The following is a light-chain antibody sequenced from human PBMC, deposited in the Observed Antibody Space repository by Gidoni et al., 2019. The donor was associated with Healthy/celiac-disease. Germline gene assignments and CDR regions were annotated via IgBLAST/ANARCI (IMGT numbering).Light chain of an antibody. CDR3: QQYYSTPTWT. V-gene: IGKV4-1*01. CDR1: QCVLYSTNDKNY. Sequence: DSVMTQSPDSLAVSLGERATINCKSSQCVLYSTNDKNYLAWYQQKPGQPPKLLIYWASTRYSGVPARFSGSGSGTDFTLTISSLQAEDVAVYYCQQYYSTPTWTFGQGTKVEIK. J-gene: IGKJ1*01. CDR2: WAS.